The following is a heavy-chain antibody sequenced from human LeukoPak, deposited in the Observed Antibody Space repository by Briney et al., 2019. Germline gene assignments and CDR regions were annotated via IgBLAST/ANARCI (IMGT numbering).Heavy chain of an antibody. D-gene: IGHD6-13*01. CDR2: ISTFNGIT. CDR1: GYTFTSYG. J-gene: IGHJ4*02. Sequence: ASVKVSCKASGYTFTSYGISWVRQAPGQGLEWMGWISTFNGITNYAQNLQGRVTMTTDTSMSTAYMDLRRLRSDDTAVYYCARGPIHSSTYDSWGQGTLVTVSS. CDR3: ARGPIHSSTYDS. V-gene: IGHV1-18*04.